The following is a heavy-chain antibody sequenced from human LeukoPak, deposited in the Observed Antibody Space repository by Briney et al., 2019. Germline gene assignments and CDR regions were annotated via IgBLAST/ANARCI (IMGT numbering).Heavy chain of an antibody. V-gene: IGHV4-30-2*01. Sequence: PSATLSLTCSVSGGSISSGGYSSGWIRQPPGKGLEWIGYIYDSGSTYYIQSLKSRVTISVDRSKNQFSLKLSSVTAADTAVYYCARGGDGYIPFDYWGQGTLVTVSS. CDR1: GGSISSGGYS. D-gene: IGHD5-24*01. CDR2: IYDSGST. J-gene: IGHJ4*02. CDR3: ARGGDGYIPFDY.